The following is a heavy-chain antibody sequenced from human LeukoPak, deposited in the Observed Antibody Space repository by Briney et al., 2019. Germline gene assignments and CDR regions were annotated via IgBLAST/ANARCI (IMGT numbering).Heavy chain of an antibody. D-gene: IGHD4-11*01. CDR2: ISGSGGST. J-gene: IGHJ4*02. Sequence: PGGSLRLSCAASGFSFSTSAMSWVRQAPGKGLEWVSAISGSGGSTYYADSVKGRFTISRDNSKNTLYLQMNSLRAEDTAVYYCAKGGYSNYSGSYYFDYWGQGTLVTVSS. CDR1: GFSFSTSA. V-gene: IGHV3-23*01. CDR3: AKGGYSNYSGSYYFDY.